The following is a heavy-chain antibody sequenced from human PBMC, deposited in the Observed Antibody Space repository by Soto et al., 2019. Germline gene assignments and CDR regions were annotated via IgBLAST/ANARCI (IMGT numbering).Heavy chain of an antibody. V-gene: IGHV5-51*01. D-gene: IGHD5-18*01. J-gene: IGHJ4*02. Sequence: GESLKISCKGSGYTFTNYWIAWVRQMPGKGLEWMGIIYPGNSNTRYSPSFQGQVTISADKSITTAYLQWTSLKASDTAMYYCAEVKGGSSYGLDYWGQGTLVTVS. CDR1: GYTFTNYW. CDR2: IYPGNSNT. CDR3: AEVKGGSSYGLDY.